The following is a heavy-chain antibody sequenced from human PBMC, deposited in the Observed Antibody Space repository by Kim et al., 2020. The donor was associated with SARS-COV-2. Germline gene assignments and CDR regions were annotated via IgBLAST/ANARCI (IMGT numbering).Heavy chain of an antibody. Sequence: SRTGRLPLSRDNSKTTMYLQMNSLRAEDTAVYYCAKDPSNFYDSSGYSDYWGQGTLVTVSS. J-gene: IGHJ4*02. CDR3: AKDPSNFYDSSGYSDY. D-gene: IGHD3-22*01. V-gene: IGHV3-33*06.